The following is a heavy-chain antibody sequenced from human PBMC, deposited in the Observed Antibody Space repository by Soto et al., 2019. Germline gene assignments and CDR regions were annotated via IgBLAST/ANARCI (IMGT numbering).Heavy chain of an antibody. Sequence: ASVKVSCKGSGSSFTNSGIGWVRQAPGQGLEWVGWINPHRETTDYAQKLQGRLTMTTDTSTTTAYMELRRLTSDDTPLYYCARGLRSGLHNNWVDPCGQRTLVTVSA. J-gene: IGHJ5*02. CDR3: ARGLRSGLHNNWVDP. CDR2: INPHRETT. CDR1: GSSFTNSG. V-gene: IGHV1-18*04. D-gene: IGHD6-25*01.